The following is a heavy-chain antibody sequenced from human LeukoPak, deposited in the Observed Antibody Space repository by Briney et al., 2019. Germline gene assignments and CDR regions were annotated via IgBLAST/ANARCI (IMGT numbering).Heavy chain of an antibody. Sequence: GGSLRLSCPASGFTFSSYSMSWVRQAPGKGLEWVSAISGSSDGTHYADSVKGRFTISRDNAKNTLYLQMNSLRPEDTAVYYCAKAYWDTFGWYYFDYWGQGTLVSVSS. CDR1: GFTFSSYS. J-gene: IGHJ4*02. V-gene: IGHV3-23*01. D-gene: IGHD3-16*01. CDR3: AKAYWDTFGWYYFDY. CDR2: ISGSSDGT.